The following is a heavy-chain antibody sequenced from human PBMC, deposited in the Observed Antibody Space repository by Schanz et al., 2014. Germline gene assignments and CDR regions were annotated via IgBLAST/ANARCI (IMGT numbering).Heavy chain of an antibody. V-gene: IGHV3-21*04. Sequence: VQLVESGGGLVQPGGSLRLSCAASGFNFTIYSMNWVRQAPGKGLEWVSSISSSGSYIYFPDSVKGRFTISRDNAKNSLYLEMTSLRGEDTAVYYCARENLNWEAFDIWGQGTVVTVSS. CDR2: ISSSGSYI. CDR1: GFNFTIYS. CDR3: ARENLNWEAFDI. J-gene: IGHJ3*02. D-gene: IGHD7-27*01.